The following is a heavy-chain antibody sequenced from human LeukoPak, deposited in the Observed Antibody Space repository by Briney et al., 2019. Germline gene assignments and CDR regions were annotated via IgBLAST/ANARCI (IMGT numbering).Heavy chain of an antibody. CDR1: GGTFSSYA. V-gene: IGHV1-69*13. Sequence: SVKVSCKASGGTFSSYAISWVRQAPGQGLEWMGGIIPIFGTANYAQKFQGRVTITADESTSTAYMELSSLRSEDTAVYYCARDSPGSVVVPAAMRKWGYYYYGMDVWGQGTTVTVSS. CDR2: IIPIFGTA. J-gene: IGHJ6*02. D-gene: IGHD2-2*01. CDR3: ARDSPGSVVVPAAMRKWGYYYYGMDV.